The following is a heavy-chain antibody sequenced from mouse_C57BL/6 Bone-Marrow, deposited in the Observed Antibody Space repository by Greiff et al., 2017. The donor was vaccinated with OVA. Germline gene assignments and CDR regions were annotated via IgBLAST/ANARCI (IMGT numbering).Heavy chain of an antibody. D-gene: IGHD1-1*01. Sequence: EVQGVESGEGLVKPGGSLKLSCAASGFTFSSYAMSWVRQTPEKRLEWVAYLSSGGDYIYSADTVKGRFTIYRDHARNTLYLQMSSLKSEDTAMYYCTRADYYGSNQFAYWGQGTLVTVSA. J-gene: IGHJ3*01. CDR3: TRADYYGSNQFAY. CDR2: LSSGGDYI. CDR1: GFTFSSYA. V-gene: IGHV5-9-1*02.